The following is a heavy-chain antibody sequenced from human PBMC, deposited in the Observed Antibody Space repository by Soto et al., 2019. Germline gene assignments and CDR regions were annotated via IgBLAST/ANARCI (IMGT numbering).Heavy chain of an antibody. CDR1: GYSIASGYY. Sequence: SETLSLTCAVSGYSIASGYYWACIRQSPGKGLEWIGSIYHAGSVYYNPSLNSRVAVSLDTSKNHFSLKLTSVTAADTAVYYCARHGRYYYGSGSPPRYYFDYWGQGTLVTVYS. J-gene: IGHJ4*02. V-gene: IGHV4-38-2*01. CDR2: IYHAGSV. D-gene: IGHD3-10*01. CDR3: ARHGRYYYGSGSPPRYYFDY.